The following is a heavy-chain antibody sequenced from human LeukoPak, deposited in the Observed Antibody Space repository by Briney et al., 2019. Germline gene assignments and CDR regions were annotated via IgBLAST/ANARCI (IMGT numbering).Heavy chain of an antibody. V-gene: IGHV3-23*01. Sequence: GGSLRLSCAASGFTFSSFAMSWVRQAPGKGLEWVSAISGSGGSTYYADSVKGRFAISRDNSKNTLYLQMNSLRAEDTAVYYCAKSNGYGLVDIWGQGTMVTVSS. CDR1: GFTFSSFA. D-gene: IGHD3-10*01. J-gene: IGHJ3*02. CDR2: ISGSGGST. CDR3: AKSNGYGLVDI.